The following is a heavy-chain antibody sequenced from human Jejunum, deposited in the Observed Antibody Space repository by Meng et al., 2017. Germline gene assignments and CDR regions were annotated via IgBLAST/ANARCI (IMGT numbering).Heavy chain of an antibody. V-gene: IGHV4-34*01. CDR2: INVSGST. CDR3: ARGNEYSNYGADF. D-gene: IGHD4-11*01. Sequence: QVKLQQWGAGLLKPSETLSHTCAVYGWSISDYSWTWTRQPPGKGLEWIGEINVSGSTNYNPSLKSRVTISVDTSKSQFYLRVSSVTAADTAVYYCARGNEYSNYGADFWGQGTLVTVSS. J-gene: IGHJ4*02. CDR1: GWSISDYS.